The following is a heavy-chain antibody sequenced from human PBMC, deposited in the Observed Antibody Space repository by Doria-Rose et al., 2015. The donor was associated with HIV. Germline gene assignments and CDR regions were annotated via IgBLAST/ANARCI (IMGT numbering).Heavy chain of an antibody. Sequence: EVKKPGSSVKVSCKASGGTFSSYTISGVRQAPGQGLEWMGRIIPILDIVNYALRFQGRVTITADESTSTAYMELSSLRSEDTAIYYCASQWERSSFDYWGQGTLVTVSS. V-gene: IGHV1-69*02. CDR2: IIPILDIV. CDR3: ASQWERSSFDY. D-gene: IGHD1-26*01. J-gene: IGHJ4*02. CDR1: GGTFSSYT.